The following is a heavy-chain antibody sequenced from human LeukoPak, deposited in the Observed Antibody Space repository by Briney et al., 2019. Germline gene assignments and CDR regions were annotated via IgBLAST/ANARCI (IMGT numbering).Heavy chain of an antibody. CDR1: EVTFSSYA. J-gene: IGHJ4*02. CDR2: ISTSGATT. V-gene: IGHV3-23*01. D-gene: IGHD4-23*01. CDR3: AKWSRGAGNHFDY. Sequence: GGSQRLSCAGSEVTFSSYAMTWVRQAPGKGLEWVSVISTSGATTYYANSVRGRFTISRDSSKNTLYLQMSSLRAEDTAIYYCAKWSRGAGNHFDYWGQGTLVTVSS.